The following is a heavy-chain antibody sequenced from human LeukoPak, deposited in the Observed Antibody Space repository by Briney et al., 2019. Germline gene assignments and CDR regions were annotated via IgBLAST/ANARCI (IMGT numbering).Heavy chain of an antibody. D-gene: IGHD3-10*01. CDR2: ISSSSSYI. Sequence: GGSLRLSCAASGFTFSSYSMNWVRQAPGKGLVWVSSISSSSSYIYYADSVKGRFTISRDNAKNSLYLQMNSLRAEDTAVYYCARDFDYYGSGSYYSLDYWGQGTLVTVSS. V-gene: IGHV3-21*01. J-gene: IGHJ4*02. CDR3: ARDFDYYGSGSYYSLDY. CDR1: GFTFSSYS.